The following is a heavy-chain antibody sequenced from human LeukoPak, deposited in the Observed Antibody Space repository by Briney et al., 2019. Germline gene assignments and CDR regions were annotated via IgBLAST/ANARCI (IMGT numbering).Heavy chain of an antibody. CDR2: INTNTGNP. Sequence: GASVKVSCKASGYTFTSYAMNWVRQAPGQGLEWMGWINTNTGNPTYAQGFTGRFVFSLDTSVSTAYLQISSLKAEDTAVYCCARMYCSGGSCYGDDYWGQGTLVTVSS. CDR1: GYTFTSYA. V-gene: IGHV7-4-1*02. J-gene: IGHJ4*02. CDR3: ARMYCSGGSCYGDDY. D-gene: IGHD2-15*01.